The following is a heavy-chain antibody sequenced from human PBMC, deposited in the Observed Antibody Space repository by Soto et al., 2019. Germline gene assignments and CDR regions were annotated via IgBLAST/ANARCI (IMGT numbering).Heavy chain of an antibody. CDR2: INAGKGNT. CDR1: GYTFTSYA. Sequence: ASVKVSCKASGYTFTSYAMHWVRQAPGQRLEWMGWINAGKGNTKYSQKFQGRVTITRDTSASTAYMELSSLRSEDTAVYYCARDGRGDYWGQGTLVTVSS. V-gene: IGHV1-3*01. CDR3: ARDGRGDY. D-gene: IGHD3-10*01. J-gene: IGHJ4*02.